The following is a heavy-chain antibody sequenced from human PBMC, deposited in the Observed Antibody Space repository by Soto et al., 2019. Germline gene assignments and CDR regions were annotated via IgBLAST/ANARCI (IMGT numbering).Heavy chain of an antibody. J-gene: IGHJ5*02. D-gene: IGHD3-22*01. CDR1: GDSISNSRFY. V-gene: IGHV4-39*01. CDR2: IYHTGNA. CDR3: ARYFFDSSDDTTNWFDP. Sequence: SETLSLTCSVSGDSISNSRFYWAWIRQPPGEGLEWIGSIYHTGNAYYNPSLKSRVTISVDTSKNQFSLKLTSVTAADAALYYCARYFFDSSDDTTNWFDPWGQGNLVPVS.